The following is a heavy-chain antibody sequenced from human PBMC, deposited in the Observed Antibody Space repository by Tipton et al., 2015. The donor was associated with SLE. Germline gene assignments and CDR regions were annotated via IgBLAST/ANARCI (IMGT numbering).Heavy chain of an antibody. CDR3: ARSMLTTKRVFDY. Sequence: TLSLTCTVSGGSISTYYWSWIRQPPGKGLQWIAYIHYTGSTNSNPSLKGRVTMSVDTSKNQFSLSVNSVTAADTAVYYCARSMLTTKRVFDYWGQGTLVTVSS. J-gene: IGHJ4*02. CDR1: GGSISTYY. V-gene: IGHV4-59*01. CDR2: IHYTGST. D-gene: IGHD3-16*01.